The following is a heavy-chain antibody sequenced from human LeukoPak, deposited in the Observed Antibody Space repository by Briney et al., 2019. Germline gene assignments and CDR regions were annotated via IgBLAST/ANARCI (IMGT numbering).Heavy chain of an antibody. Sequence: LEWVSAISGSGGSTYYADSVKGRFTISRDNSKNTLYLQMNSLRAEDTAVYYCSAAAGTHWGQGTLVTVSS. V-gene: IGHV3-23*01. D-gene: IGHD6-13*01. CDR3: SAAAGTH. CDR2: ISGSGGST. J-gene: IGHJ4*02.